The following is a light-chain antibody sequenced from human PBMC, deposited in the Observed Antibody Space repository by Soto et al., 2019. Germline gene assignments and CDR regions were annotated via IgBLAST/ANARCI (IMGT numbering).Light chain of an antibody. J-gene: IGKJ1*01. Sequence: EIVLTQSPATLSLSPVERATLSCRASQSVSSYLAWYQQKPGQAPRLLIYDASNRATGIPDRFSGSGSGADFTLTISRLKPEDFAVYYCQHYDSSLRTFGPGTKVDIK. CDR3: QHYDSSLRT. CDR2: DAS. V-gene: IGKV3-11*01. CDR1: QSVSSY.